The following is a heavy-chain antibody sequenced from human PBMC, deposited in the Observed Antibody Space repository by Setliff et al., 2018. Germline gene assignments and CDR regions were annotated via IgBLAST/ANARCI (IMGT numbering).Heavy chain of an antibody. Sequence: SETLSLTCSVSGGSISGDSWSWIRRPPGKGLEWIGFVHFGGDTNYNPSLKSRVTLSADTSNNQFSLNLRSVTAADTAVYFCARGSYSDSSGYSPDFFDYWGQGTLVTVSS. V-gene: IGHV4-59*01. J-gene: IGHJ4*02. CDR2: VHFGGDT. CDR1: GGSISGDS. D-gene: IGHD3-22*01. CDR3: ARGSYSDSSGYSPDFFDY.